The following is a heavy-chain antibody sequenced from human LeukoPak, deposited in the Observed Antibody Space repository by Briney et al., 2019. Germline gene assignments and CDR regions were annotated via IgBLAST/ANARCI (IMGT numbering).Heavy chain of an antibody. Sequence: PGGSLRLSCAASGFTFSSYSMNWVRQAPGKGLEWVSSISSSSSYIYYADSVKGRFTISRDNAKNSLYLQMNSLRAEDTAVYYCARDTAISRECMDVWGKGTTVTVSS. CDR1: GFTFSSYS. CDR3: ARDTAISRECMDV. J-gene: IGHJ6*03. V-gene: IGHV3-21*01. CDR2: ISSSSSYI. D-gene: IGHD2-21*02.